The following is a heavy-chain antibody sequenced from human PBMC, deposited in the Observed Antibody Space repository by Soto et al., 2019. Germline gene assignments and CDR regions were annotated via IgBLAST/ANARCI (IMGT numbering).Heavy chain of an antibody. CDR1: GGTFSSYA. J-gene: IGHJ6*02. CDR2: IIPISDTT. Sequence: SVKVSCKASGGTFSSYAISWVRQAPGQGLEWMGGIIPISDTTNYAQKFQGRVTITADESTSTAYMKLSSLGSEDTAVYYCARSQGSSTSLEIYYYYYYGMDVWGQGTTVTV. V-gene: IGHV1-69*13. D-gene: IGHD2-2*01. CDR3: ARSQGSSTSLEIYYYYYYGMDV.